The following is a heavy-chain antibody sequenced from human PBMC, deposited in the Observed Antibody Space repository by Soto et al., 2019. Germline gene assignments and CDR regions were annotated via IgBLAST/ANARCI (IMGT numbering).Heavy chain of an antibody. J-gene: IGHJ4*02. D-gene: IGHD2-21*02. V-gene: IGHV4-34*01. CDR3: ARGLLAYCGGDCALFDS. CDR1: GGSFSGYY. CDR2: IHHSGST. Sequence: PSETLSLTCAVYGGSFSGYYWSWIRQPPGKGLEWIGEIHHSGSTNYNPSLKSRVTISVDTSKNQFSLKVDSVTAADTAVYYCARGLLAYCGGDCALFDSWGQGIMVTVSS.